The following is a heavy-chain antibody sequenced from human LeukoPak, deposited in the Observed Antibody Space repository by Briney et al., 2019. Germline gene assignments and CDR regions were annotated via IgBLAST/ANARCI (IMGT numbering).Heavy chain of an antibody. Sequence: GGSLRLSCAASEFTFSSYWMSWVRQAPGKGLEWVSAISGSGGSTYYADSVKGRFTISRDNSKNTLYLQMNSLRAEDTAVYYCAKDPDIVVVPAAIWFDPWGQGTLVTVSS. D-gene: IGHD2-2*01. J-gene: IGHJ5*02. CDR1: EFTFSSYW. CDR3: AKDPDIVVVPAAIWFDP. V-gene: IGHV3-23*01. CDR2: ISGSGGST.